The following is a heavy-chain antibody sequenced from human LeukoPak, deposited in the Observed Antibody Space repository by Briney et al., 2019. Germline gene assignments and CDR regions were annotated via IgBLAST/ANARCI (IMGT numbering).Heavy chain of an antibody. Sequence: ASVKVSCKASGYTFTDYYMYWVLQAPGQGLEWMGWINPNSGGTNYAQKFQGRVTMTRDTSISTAFMELSRLRSDDTAVYYCARVLTPTVVTSNFDYWGQGTLVTVSS. CDR3: ARVLTPTVVTSNFDY. CDR2: INPNSGGT. CDR1: GYTFTDYY. J-gene: IGHJ4*02. D-gene: IGHD4-23*01. V-gene: IGHV1-2*02.